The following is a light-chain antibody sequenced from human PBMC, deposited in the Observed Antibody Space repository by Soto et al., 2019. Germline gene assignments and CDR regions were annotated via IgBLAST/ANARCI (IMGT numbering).Light chain of an antibody. Sequence: QSVMTQPPSVSAAPGQKVTISCSGSSSNIGGNSVSWYQQLPGTAPKLLIYDDNKRPSGIPDRFSGSKSGTSATLGITGFQTGDEADYYCNSFTDSSLYVFGTGTKLTVL. J-gene: IGLJ1*01. V-gene: IGLV1-51*01. CDR3: NSFTDSSLYV. CDR2: DDN. CDR1: SSNIGGNS.